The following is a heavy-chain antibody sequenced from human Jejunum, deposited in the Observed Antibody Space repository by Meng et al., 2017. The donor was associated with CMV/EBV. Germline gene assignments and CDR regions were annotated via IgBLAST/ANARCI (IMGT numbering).Heavy chain of an antibody. V-gene: IGHV3-7*01. CDR2: IKEDGSEE. D-gene: IGHD3-3*01. Sequence: MSWVRQARGKGLEWVANIKEDGSEEYYVDSVKGRFIISRDNAKNSLYLQMNSLRAEDTAVYYCARGQGLHFLEWSPHSYYYYGMDVWGQGTTVTVSS. CDR3: ARGQGLHFLEWSPHSYYYYGMDV. J-gene: IGHJ6*02.